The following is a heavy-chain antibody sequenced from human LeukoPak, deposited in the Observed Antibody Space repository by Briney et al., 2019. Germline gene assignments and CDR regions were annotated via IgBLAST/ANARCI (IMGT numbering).Heavy chain of an antibody. CDR2: IYPDDSDT. CDR1: GYSFTNYW. Sequence: GESLKISCKASGYSFTNYWIGWVRQMPGKGLEWMGVIYPDDSDTRYSPSFQGQVTMSVDKSLTTAYLQWSSLKASDTAIYFCARRGFGKNWFDPWGQGTLVIVSS. J-gene: IGHJ5*02. V-gene: IGHV5-51*01. CDR3: ARRGFGKNWFDP. D-gene: IGHD3-10*01.